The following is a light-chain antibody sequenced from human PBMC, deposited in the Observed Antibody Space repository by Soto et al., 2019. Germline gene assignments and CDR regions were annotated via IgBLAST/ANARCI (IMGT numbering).Light chain of an antibody. Sequence: EIVLTQSPATLSLSPGERAALSCGASQSVSSNYLAGYQQKPGQPPRLLIYGISARATGLPDRFSGSGSGTEFTLTISRLEPEDFAVYYCKQYGDSPRTFGQGTKVDIK. CDR3: KQYGDSPRT. CDR1: QSVSSNY. CDR2: GIS. J-gene: IGKJ1*01. V-gene: IGKV3-20*01.